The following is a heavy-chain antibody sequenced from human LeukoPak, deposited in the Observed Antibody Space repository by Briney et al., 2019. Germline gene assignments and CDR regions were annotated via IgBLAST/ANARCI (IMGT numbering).Heavy chain of an antibody. Sequence: PAGSLRLSCAVSGFTFSSYSMNWVRQAPGKGLEWVPAISSGSSHINYADSVKGRFTISRDNAENSLYLQMNSLRAEDTAVYYCARVGHWNDLDYYYYMDVWGKGTTVTVSS. J-gene: IGHJ6*03. D-gene: IGHD1-1*01. CDR2: ISSGSSHI. CDR1: GFTFSSYS. V-gene: IGHV3-21*01. CDR3: ARVGHWNDLDYYYYMDV.